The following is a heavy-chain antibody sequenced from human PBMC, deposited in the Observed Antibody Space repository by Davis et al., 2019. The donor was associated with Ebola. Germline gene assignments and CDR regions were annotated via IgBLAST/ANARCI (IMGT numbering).Heavy chain of an antibody. CDR1: GASISSRSYY. V-gene: IGHV4-39*07. D-gene: IGHD6-19*01. CDR2: FSYGDNTH. J-gene: IGHJ4*02. Sequence: SETLSLTCTVSGASISSRSYYWGWIRQPPGKGLEWVGSFSYGDNTHYYNPSLRSRVTISVDTSRNQFSLKLSSVTAADTAVYYCARVGPYSSGWYLDYWGQGTLVTVSS. CDR3: ARVGPYSSGWYLDY.